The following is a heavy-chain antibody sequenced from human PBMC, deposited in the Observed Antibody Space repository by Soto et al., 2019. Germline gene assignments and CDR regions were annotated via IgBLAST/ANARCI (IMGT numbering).Heavy chain of an antibody. CDR1: GGSFSGYY. J-gene: IGHJ4*02. CDR3: ARGARRVMRGHFDY. V-gene: IGHV4-34*01. CDR2: INHSGST. Sequence: QVQLQQWGAGLLKPSETLSLTCAVYGGSFSGYYWSWIRQPPGKGPEWIGEINHSGSTNYNPSLKSRVTISVDTSKNQFSLKLSSVTAADTAVYYCARGARRVMRGHFDYWGQGTLVTVSS. D-gene: IGHD2-8*01.